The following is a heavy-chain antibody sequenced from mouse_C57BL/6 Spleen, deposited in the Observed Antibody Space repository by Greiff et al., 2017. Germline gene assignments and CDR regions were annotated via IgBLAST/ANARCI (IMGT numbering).Heavy chain of an antibody. V-gene: IGHV1-18*01. J-gene: IGHJ2*01. CDR1: GYTFTDYN. CDR2: INPNNGGT. Sequence: VHVKQSGPELVKPGASVKIPCTASGYTFTDYNMDWVKQSHGKSLEWIGDINPNNGGTIYNQKFKGKATLTVDKSSSTAYMELRSLTSEDTAVYYCARRDYDCFDDWGQGTTLTVSS. D-gene: IGHD2-4*01. CDR3: ARRDYDCFDD.